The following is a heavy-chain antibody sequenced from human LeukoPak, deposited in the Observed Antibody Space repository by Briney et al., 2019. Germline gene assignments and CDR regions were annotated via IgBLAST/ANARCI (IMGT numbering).Heavy chain of an antibody. CDR2: IYYSGST. D-gene: IGHD3-10*01. Sequence: PSETLSLTCTVSGGSISSYYWSWIRQPPGKGLEWIGYIYYSGSTNYNPSLKSRVTISVDTSKNQFSLKLSSVTAADTAVYYCARVIDYYGSGSYVDYWGQGTLVTVSS. J-gene: IGHJ4*02. CDR3: ARVIDYYGSGSYVDY. V-gene: IGHV4-59*01. CDR1: GGSISSYY.